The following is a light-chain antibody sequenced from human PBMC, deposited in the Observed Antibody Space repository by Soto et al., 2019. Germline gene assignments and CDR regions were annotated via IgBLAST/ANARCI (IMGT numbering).Light chain of an antibody. CDR2: GAS. Sequence: EIVLTQSPGTLSFSPGERATLTCRASQSVSSSYLAWFQQKPGQAPRLLIYGASSRATGIPDRFSGSGSGTDFTLTISRLEPEDFAVYYCQQYGSAPFTFGPGPKVDIK. V-gene: IGKV3-20*01. CDR3: QQYGSAPFT. CDR1: QSVSSSY. J-gene: IGKJ3*01.